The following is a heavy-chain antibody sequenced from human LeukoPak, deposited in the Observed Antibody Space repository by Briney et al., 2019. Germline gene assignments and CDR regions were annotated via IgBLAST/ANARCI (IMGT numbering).Heavy chain of an antibody. V-gene: IGHV5-51*01. CDR3: VLAGSGSYYFDY. Sequence: KPGESLMISCKGFGYRFTNYWIGWVRQMPGKGLEWMGIIYPGDSDTRYSPSFQGQVTISADKSINTAYLQWSSLKASDTAMYYCVLAGSGSYYFDYWGQGILVTVSS. CDR2: IYPGDSDT. J-gene: IGHJ4*02. CDR1: GYRFTNYW. D-gene: IGHD3-10*01.